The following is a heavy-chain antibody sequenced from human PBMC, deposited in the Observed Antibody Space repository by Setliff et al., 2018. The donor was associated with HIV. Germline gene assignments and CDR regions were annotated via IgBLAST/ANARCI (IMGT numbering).Heavy chain of an antibody. CDR2: INPNSGGT. CDR3: ARAPYGDYGINFNAFDL. V-gene: IGHV1-2*02. CDR1: GYTFTGYH. Sequence: WASVKVSCKASGYTFTGYHMHWVRQAPGQGLEWMGWINPNSGGTNYSQKFQGRVTMTRDTSISKAYMELSRLRSDDTAVYYCARAPYGDYGINFNAFDLWGQGTLVTVSS. J-gene: IGHJ3*01. D-gene: IGHD4-17*01.